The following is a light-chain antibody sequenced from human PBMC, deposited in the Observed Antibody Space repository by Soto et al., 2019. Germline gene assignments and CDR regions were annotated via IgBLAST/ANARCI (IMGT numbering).Light chain of an antibody. CDR3: QQSNSVPLT. J-gene: IGKJ4*01. Sequence: DIQMTQSPSSVSASVGDRVTITCRASQNITNWLAWYQQKPGKAPKVLIYGASSLQSGVPSRFSGSGSGTDFTLIISSLQPEDFAAYYCQQSNSVPLTFGGATKVDIK. CDR1: QNITNW. CDR2: GAS. V-gene: IGKV1-12*01.